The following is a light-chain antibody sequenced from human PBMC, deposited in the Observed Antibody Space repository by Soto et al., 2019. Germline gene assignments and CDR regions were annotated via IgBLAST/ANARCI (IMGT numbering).Light chain of an antibody. CDR2: KAS. CDR3: QQYNSCPT. CDR1: QSISSW. V-gene: IGKV1-5*03. J-gene: IGKJ1*01. Sequence: DIQMTQSPSTLSASVGDRVTITCRASQSISSWLAWYQQKPGKAPKLLIYKASSLESGVPSRFSGSGSGTEFTLTISSLQADNFATYYCQQYNSCPTFGQGTKVEIK.